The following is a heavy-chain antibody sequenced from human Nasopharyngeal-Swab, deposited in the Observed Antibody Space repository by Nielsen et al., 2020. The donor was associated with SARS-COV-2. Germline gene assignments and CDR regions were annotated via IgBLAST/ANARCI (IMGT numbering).Heavy chain of an antibody. Sequence: GESLKISCKGSGYSFTSYWISWARQMPGKGLEWMGRIDPSDSYTNYSPSFQGHVTISADKSISTAYLQWSSLKASDTAMYYCARMSVYDSSGYYPTYFDYWGQGTLVTVSS. CDR3: ARMSVYDSSGYYPTYFDY. D-gene: IGHD3-22*01. CDR1: GYSFTSYW. CDR2: IDPSDSYT. V-gene: IGHV5-10-1*01. J-gene: IGHJ4*02.